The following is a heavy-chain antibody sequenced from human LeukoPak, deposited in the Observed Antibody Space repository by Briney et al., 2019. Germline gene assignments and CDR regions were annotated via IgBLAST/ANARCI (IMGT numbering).Heavy chain of an antibody. CDR1: GYTFTSYA. CDR2: INAGNGNT. V-gene: IGHV1-3*01. J-gene: IGHJ4*02. CDR3: ARTPYSGSYYPRVYYFDY. D-gene: IGHD1-26*01. Sequence: ASVNVSCTASGYTFTSYAMHWVRQAPGQRLEWMGWINAGNGNTKYSQKFQGRVTITRDTSASTAYMELSSLRSEDTAVYYCARTPYSGSYYPRVYYFDYWGQGTLVTVSS.